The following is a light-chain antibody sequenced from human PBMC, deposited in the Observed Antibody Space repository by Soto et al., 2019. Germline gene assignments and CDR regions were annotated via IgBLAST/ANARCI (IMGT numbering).Light chain of an antibody. CDR3: QHYNSYSEA. J-gene: IGKJ1*01. CDR2: KAS. V-gene: IGKV1-5*03. Sequence: DIQMTQPPSTMSASVGDRVTIPFRASQTISSWLAWYEQKQGKXXKLLIYKASTLKSGVPSRFSGSGSGTELTITISSLQPDDVETYDCQHYNSYSEAFGQGTKVDIK. CDR1: QTISSW.